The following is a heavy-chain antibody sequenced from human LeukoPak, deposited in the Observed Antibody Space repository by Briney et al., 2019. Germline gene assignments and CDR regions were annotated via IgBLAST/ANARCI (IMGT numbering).Heavy chain of an antibody. D-gene: IGHD3-3*01. J-gene: IGHJ5*02. CDR1: GGTFSSYA. Sequence: ASVKVSCKASGGTFSSYAISWVRQAPGQGLEWMGGIIPIFGTANYAQKFQGRVTITTDESTSTAYMELSSLRSEDTAVYYCAEYCDFWSGEDGWFDPWGQGTLVTVSS. CDR2: IIPIFGTA. CDR3: AEYCDFWSGEDGWFDP. V-gene: IGHV1-69*05.